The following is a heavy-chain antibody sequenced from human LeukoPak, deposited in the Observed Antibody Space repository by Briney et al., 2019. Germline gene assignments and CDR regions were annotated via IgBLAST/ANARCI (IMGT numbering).Heavy chain of an antibody. Sequence: SVKVTCKASGGTFSSYAISWVRQAPGQGLEWMGGIIPIFGTANYAQKFQGRVTMTTDTSTSTAYMELRSLRSDDTAVYYCARDALGIAAAGTGSYFQHWGQGTLVTVSS. CDR1: GGTFSSYA. J-gene: IGHJ1*01. CDR3: ARDALGIAAAGTGSYFQH. V-gene: IGHV1-69*05. CDR2: IIPIFGTA. D-gene: IGHD6-13*01.